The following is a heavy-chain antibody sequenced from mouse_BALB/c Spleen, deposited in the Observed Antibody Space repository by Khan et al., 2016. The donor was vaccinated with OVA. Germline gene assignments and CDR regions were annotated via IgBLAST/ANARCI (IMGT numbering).Heavy chain of an antibody. J-gene: IGHJ2*01. CDR3: AKNSDGYFDY. D-gene: IGHD2-3*01. Sequence: QVQLKQSGPGLVQPSQSLSITCTVSGFSLTNYGVHWVRQSPGKGLEWLGVIWSGGITDYNETFISGLSIRKDISKHQAFFKMNSLQANDTAIYYSAKNSDGYFDYWGQGTTLTVSS. V-gene: IGHV2-2*02. CDR2: IWSGGIT. CDR1: GFSLTNYG.